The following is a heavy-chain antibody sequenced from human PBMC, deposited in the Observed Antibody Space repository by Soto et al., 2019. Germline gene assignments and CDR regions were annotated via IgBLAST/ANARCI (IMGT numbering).Heavy chain of an antibody. CDR1: GVSVRSYT. CDR3: ARDGMTTGDT. Sequence: QLQLQESGPGQVRPSETLSLTCIVSGVSVRSYTWSWVRQPANKGLEWIGRVFSSVSATYNPSLKSRVIISMDTPENRISLKLDSVTAADAGVYFCARDGMTTGDTWGPGTLVTVSS. J-gene: IGHJ4*02. D-gene: IGHD2-21*02. V-gene: IGHV4-4*07. CDR2: VFSSVSA.